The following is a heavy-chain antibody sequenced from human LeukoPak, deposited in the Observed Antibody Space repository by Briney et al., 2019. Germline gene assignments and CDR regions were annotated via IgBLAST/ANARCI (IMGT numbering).Heavy chain of an antibody. CDR2: IVVGSGNT. Sequence: SVMVSCKASGFTFTSSAMQWVRQARGQRLEWIGWIVVGSGNTNYAQKFQERVTITRDMSTSTAYMELSSLRSEDTAVYHCAAAHDSGSYYEFDYWGQGTLVTVSS. CDR1: GFTFTSSA. D-gene: IGHD1-26*01. CDR3: AAAHDSGSYYEFDY. V-gene: IGHV1-58*02. J-gene: IGHJ4*02.